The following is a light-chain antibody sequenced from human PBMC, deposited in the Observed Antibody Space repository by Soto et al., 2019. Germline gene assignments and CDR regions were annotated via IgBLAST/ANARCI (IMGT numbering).Light chain of an antibody. CDR2: AAS. V-gene: IGKV3-20*01. CDR1: QSVSRNY. Sequence: EIVLTQSPGTLSLSPGERATLSCRASQSVSRNYLAWYQQKPGQAPRLLIYAASSRISGIPDRFSGSASGTDFTLTISRLEPEDLAVYHCQQYGSAPRTFGQGTKVEIK. CDR3: QQYGSAPRT. J-gene: IGKJ1*01.